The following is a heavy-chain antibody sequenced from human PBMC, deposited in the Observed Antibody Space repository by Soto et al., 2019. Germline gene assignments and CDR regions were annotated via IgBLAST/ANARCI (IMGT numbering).Heavy chain of an antibody. Sequence: SETLSLTCTVSGGSISSGDYYWSWIRQPPGKGLEWIGYIYYSGSTYYNPSLKSRVTISVDTSKNQFSLKLSSVTAADTAVYYCARVGYDYGETYNWFDPWGQGTLVTVSS. D-gene: IGHD4-17*01. CDR3: ARVGYDYGETYNWFDP. J-gene: IGHJ5*02. CDR1: GGSISSGDYY. CDR2: IYYSGST. V-gene: IGHV4-30-4*01.